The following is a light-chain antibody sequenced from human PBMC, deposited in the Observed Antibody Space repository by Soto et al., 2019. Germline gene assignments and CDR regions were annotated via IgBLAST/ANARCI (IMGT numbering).Light chain of an antibody. J-gene: IGLJ1*01. CDR1: SSDIGRNY. CDR2: ENN. Sequence: QSVLTQPPSVSAAPGQKVTISCSGSSSDIGRNYVSWYQHLPGTAPKLLIYENNKRPSGIPGRLSGSKSGSSATLGITGLQTGDEADYYCGTWDSSLTTYVFGPGTKVTV. V-gene: IGLV1-51*02. CDR3: GTWDSSLTTYV.